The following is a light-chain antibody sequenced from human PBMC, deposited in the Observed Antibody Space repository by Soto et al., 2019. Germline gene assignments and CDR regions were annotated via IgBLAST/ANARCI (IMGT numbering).Light chain of an antibody. Sequence: EIVMTQSPATLSVSPGERATLSCRASQSVSSNLAWYQQKPGQAPRLLIYGASTRATGIPVRFSGSGSGTAFTLTISSLQSEDFAVYYCQQYSNWPPWTFDQGTKVEIK. J-gene: IGKJ1*01. CDR3: QQYSNWPPWT. CDR1: QSVSSN. CDR2: GAS. V-gene: IGKV3-15*01.